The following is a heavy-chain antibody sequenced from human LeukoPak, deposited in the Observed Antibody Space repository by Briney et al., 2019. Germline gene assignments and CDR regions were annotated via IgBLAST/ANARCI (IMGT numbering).Heavy chain of an antibody. J-gene: IGHJ5*02. Sequence: GGSLRLSCAASGFTFGTCAMHWVRQAPGKGLEYVAAISGNGDSTYYANSVKGRFTISRDNSKNTLYLQMGSLRPEDMAVYYCAREVYVGNWFDPWGQGTLVTVSS. CDR2: ISGNGDST. CDR3: AREVYVGNWFDP. D-gene: IGHD3-16*01. V-gene: IGHV3-64*01. CDR1: GFTFGTCA.